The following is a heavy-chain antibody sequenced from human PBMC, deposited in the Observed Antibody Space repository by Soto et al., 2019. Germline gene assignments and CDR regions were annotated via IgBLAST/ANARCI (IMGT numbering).Heavy chain of an antibody. CDR1: GYTFTSSG. CDR3: ARFFPLRXQDCSSTSCYRFDGMDV. CDR2: ISAYNGNT. Sequence: ASVKVSCKASGYTFTSSGISWVRQAPGQGLEWMGWISAYNGNTNYAQKLQGRVTMTTDTSTSTAYMELRSLRSDDTAVYYCARFFPLRXQDCSSTSCYRFDGMDVWGQGTTVTVSS. V-gene: IGHV1-18*04. D-gene: IGHD2-2*02. J-gene: IGHJ6*02.